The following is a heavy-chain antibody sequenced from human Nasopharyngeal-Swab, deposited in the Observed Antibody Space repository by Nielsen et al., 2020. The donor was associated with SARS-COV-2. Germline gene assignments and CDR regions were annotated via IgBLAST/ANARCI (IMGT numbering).Heavy chain of an antibody. CDR1: GFSVSSNY. Sequence: GGSLRLSCAASGFSVSSNYMTWVRQAPGKGLEWVSVIYRSGGTYYADSVRGRFTISRDNSENTLYLQMNNLRAEDTAVYYCARNGYSSGWYWHFDLWGRGTLVTVSS. D-gene: IGHD6-19*01. J-gene: IGHJ2*01. CDR2: IYRSGGT. CDR3: ARNGYSSGWYWHFDL. V-gene: IGHV3-53*01.